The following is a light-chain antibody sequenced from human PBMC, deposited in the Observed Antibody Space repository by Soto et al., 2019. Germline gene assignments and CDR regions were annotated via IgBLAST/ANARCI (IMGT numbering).Light chain of an antibody. CDR2: KND. CDR1: SXNIGSNT. CDR3: AVWDDSLNGYV. Sequence: QSVLAQPPSASGAPGQRVTISCSGSSXNIGSNTVNWYQHLPGTAPKLLIYKNDQRPSGVPDRFSGSKSGTSASLAVSGLQSEDEADYYCAVWDDSLNGYVFGTGTKVTVL. J-gene: IGLJ1*01. V-gene: IGLV1-44*01.